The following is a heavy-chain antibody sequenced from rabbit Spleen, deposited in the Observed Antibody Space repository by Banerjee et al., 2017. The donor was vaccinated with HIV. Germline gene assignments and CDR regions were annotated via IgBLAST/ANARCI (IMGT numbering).Heavy chain of an antibody. V-gene: IGHV1S45*01. CDR2: INASTGKP. CDR1: GFSFSDRDV. Sequence: QEQLVETGGGLVQPGGSLTLSCKASGFSFSDRDVMCWVRQAPGKGLEWIACINASTGKPVYATWASGRFTISRTSSTTVTLRMTSLTAADRATYFCARDLVAVIGWNFNLWGPGTLVTVS. D-gene: IGHD1-1*01. CDR3: ARDLVAVIGWNFNL. J-gene: IGHJ4*01.